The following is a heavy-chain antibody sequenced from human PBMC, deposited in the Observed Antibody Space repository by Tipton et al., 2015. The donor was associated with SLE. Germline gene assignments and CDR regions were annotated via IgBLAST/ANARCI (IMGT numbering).Heavy chain of an antibody. CDR2: MNAGGIS. D-gene: IGHD4/OR15-4a*01. V-gene: IGHV4-59*01. CDR3: ARDDYGGQY. CDR1: GGSISTYY. Sequence: TLSLTCTVSGGSISTYYWTWIRQPPGKGLEWIGYMNAGGISKYKPSLRSRVSMSIDKSKNQFSLTMSSVTAADTAVYYCARDDYGGQYWGQGTLVTVSS. J-gene: IGHJ4*02.